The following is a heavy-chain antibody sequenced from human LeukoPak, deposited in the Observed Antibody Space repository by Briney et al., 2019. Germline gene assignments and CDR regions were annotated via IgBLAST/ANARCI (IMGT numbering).Heavy chain of an antibody. CDR1: GFTFGDYA. V-gene: IGHV3-49*04. J-gene: IGHJ4*02. D-gene: IGHD2-15*01. CDR2: IRSKAYGGTT. CDR3: TRRYCSGGSCYSFDY. Sequence: PGRSLRLSCTASGFTFGDYAMSWVRQAPGKGLEWVGYIRSKAYGGTTKYAASVKDRFTISRDDSKSNAYLQMNSLKTEDTAVYYCTRRYCSGGSCYSFDYWGQGTLVTVST.